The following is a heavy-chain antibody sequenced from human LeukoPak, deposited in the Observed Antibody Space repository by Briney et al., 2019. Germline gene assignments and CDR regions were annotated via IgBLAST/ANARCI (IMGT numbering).Heavy chain of an antibody. V-gene: IGHV1-46*01. Sequence: ASVKVSCKASGDTFTSYYMYWVRQAPGQGLEWMGIINPSAGSASYAQKFQGRVIMTRDMSTSTVYMELSSLRSEDTAVYYCARGSYSGSRYSKKYYYYYYMDVWGKGTTVTVSS. CDR1: GDTFTSYY. D-gene: IGHD1-26*01. CDR2: INPSAGSA. CDR3: ARGSYSGSRYSKKYYYYYYMDV. J-gene: IGHJ6*03.